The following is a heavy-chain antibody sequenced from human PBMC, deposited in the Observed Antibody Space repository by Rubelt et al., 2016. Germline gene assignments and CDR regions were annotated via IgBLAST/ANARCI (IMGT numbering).Heavy chain of an antibody. CDR1: YS. Sequence: YSMNWVRQAPGKGLEWVSSISSSSSYIYYADSVKGRFTISRDNAKNSLYLQMNSLRAEDTAVYYCAKDSRYYPYDSSGYYYGLWDVWGQGTTVTVSS. CDR2: ISSSSSYI. CDR3: AKDSRYYPYDSSGYYYGLWDV. D-gene: IGHD3-22*01. V-gene: IGHV3-21*04. J-gene: IGHJ6*02.